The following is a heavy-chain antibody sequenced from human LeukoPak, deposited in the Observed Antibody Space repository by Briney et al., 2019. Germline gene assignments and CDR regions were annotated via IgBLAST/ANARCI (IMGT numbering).Heavy chain of an antibody. CDR1: GVTVSSNY. Sequence: GGSLRLSCAASGVTVSSNYMTWVRQAPGKGLEWVSLLYTDDRPFYADSVKGRFTISRDNSNRTVFLQMNSLRAEDTAVYFCAKDFYSGSGNYNTRFDSWGQGTLVTVSS. J-gene: IGHJ4*02. V-gene: IGHV3-53*01. CDR3: AKDFYSGSGNYNTRFDS. D-gene: IGHD3-10*01. CDR2: LYTDDRP.